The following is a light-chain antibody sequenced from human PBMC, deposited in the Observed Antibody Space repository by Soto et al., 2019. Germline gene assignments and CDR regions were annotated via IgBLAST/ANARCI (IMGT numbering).Light chain of an antibody. J-gene: IGKJ3*01. CDR2: DAY. CDR3: QHYSNLPPP. V-gene: IGKV1-33*01. CDR1: QDISNS. Sequence: DIKMTQSPSYLSASVGDRVTISCQASQDISNSLNWYQQKPGKAPELLIYDAYNLDTGVPSRFSGSGTGTDFTLTISSLQPEDIATYYCQHYSNLPPPFGPGTHVDI.